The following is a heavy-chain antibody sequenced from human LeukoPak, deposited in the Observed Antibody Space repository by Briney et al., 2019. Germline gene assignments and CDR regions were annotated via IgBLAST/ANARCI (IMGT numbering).Heavy chain of an antibody. CDR2: MNPNTGNT. CDR1: GYTFTNYD. V-gene: IGHV1-8*01. J-gene: IGHJ4*02. CDR3: AREGLDY. Sequence: ASVKVSCKASGYTFTNYDINWVRQATGQGLEWMGWMNPNTGNTGSAQKFQGRLTITINTSISTAYMELSSLRSEDTAVYYCAREGLDYWGPGTLVTVSS.